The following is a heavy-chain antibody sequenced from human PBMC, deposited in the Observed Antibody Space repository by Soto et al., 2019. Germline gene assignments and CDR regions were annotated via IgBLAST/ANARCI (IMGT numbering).Heavy chain of an antibody. CDR3: ARLITGTPAWFDP. CDR2: IIPIFGTA. V-gene: IGHV1-69*13. CDR1: GGTFSSYA. D-gene: IGHD1-20*01. Sequence: ASVKVSCKASGGTFSSYAISWVRQAPGQGLEWMGGIIPIFGTANYAQKFQGRVTITADESTSTAYMELSSLRSEDTAVYYCARLITGTPAWFDPWGQGTLVTVSS. J-gene: IGHJ5*02.